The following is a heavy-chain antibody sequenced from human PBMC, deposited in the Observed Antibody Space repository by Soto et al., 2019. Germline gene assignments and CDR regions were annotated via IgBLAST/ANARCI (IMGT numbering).Heavy chain of an antibody. CDR3: AKDQPVTIFGPLTGSYGMDV. V-gene: IGHV3-30*18. CDR1: GFTFSSYG. Sequence: GGSLRLSCAASGFTFSSYGMHWVRQAPGKGLEWVAVISYDGSNKYYADSVKGRFTISRDNSKNTLYLQMNSLRAEDTAVYYCAKDQPVTIFGPLTGSYGMDVWGQGTTVTVSS. CDR2: ISYDGSNK. J-gene: IGHJ6*02. D-gene: IGHD3-3*01.